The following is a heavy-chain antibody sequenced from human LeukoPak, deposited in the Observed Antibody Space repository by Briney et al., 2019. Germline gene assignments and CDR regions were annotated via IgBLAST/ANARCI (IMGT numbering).Heavy chain of an antibody. D-gene: IGHD3-3*01. CDR2: IYYSGST. CDR1: GGSISSYY. J-gene: IGHJ4*02. Sequence: SETLSLTCTVSGGSISSYYWSWIRQPPGKGLEWIGYIYYSGSTNYNPSLKSRVTISVDTSKNQFSLKLSSVTAADTAVYYCARGSYELGYYTPYYFDYWGQGTLVTVSS. CDR3: ARGSYELGYYTPYYFDY. V-gene: IGHV4-59*01.